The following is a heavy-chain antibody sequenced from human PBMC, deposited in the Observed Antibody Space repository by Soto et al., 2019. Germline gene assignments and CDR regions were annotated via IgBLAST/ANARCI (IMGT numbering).Heavy chain of an antibody. Sequence: QVQLQESGPGLVKPSETLSLTCTVSGGSINYYYWSWMRQSPGKGLEWICYIYYDGITDYNPSLRSRATISVDTSKNQFSMNLRSLPAADTALYYCARWNEGLDYWGQGALVTVSS. J-gene: IGHJ4*02. D-gene: IGHD1-1*01. CDR3: ARWNEGLDY. V-gene: IGHV4-59*01. CDR1: GGSINYYY. CDR2: IYYDGIT.